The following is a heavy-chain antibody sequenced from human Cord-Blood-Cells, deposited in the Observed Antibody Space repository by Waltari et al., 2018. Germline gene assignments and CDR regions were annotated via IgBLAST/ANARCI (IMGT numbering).Heavy chain of an antibody. V-gene: IGHV1-24*01. CDR3: ATAPPMVRGVIKYYFDY. CDR1: GYTLTELS. J-gene: IGHJ4*02. CDR2: FGPEDGET. Sequence: QVQLVQSGAEVKKPGASVKVSCKVSGYTLTELSMHWVRQAPGKGLEWMGGFGPEDGETIYAQKFQGRVTMTEDTSTDTAYMELSSLRSEDTAVYYCATAPPMVRGVIKYYFDYWGQGTLVTVSS. D-gene: IGHD3-10*01.